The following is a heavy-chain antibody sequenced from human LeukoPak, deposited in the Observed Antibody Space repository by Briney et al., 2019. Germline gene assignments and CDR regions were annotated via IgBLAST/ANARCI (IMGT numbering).Heavy chain of an antibody. CDR2: IYTSGST. CDR1: GGSISSYY. Sequence: KFSETLSLTCTVSGGSISSYYWSWIRQPAGKGLEWIGRIYTSGSTNYNPSLKSRVTMSVDTSKNQFSLKLSSVTAADTAVYYCARDPPGGAAYYYYGMDVWGQGTTVTVSS. J-gene: IGHJ6*02. D-gene: IGHD6-13*01. V-gene: IGHV4-4*07. CDR3: ARDPPGGAAYYYYGMDV.